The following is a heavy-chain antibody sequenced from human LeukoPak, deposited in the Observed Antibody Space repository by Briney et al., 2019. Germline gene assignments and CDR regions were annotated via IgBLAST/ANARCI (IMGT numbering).Heavy chain of an antibody. CDR3: ARGGPSDP. CDR2: INHSGST. Sequence: SETLSLTCAVYGGSFSGYYWSWIRQPPGKGLEWIGEINHSGSTNYNPSLTSRVTISVDTSKNQFSLKLSSVTAADTAVYYCARGGPSDPWGQGTLVTVSS. V-gene: IGHV4-34*01. J-gene: IGHJ5*02. CDR1: GGSFSGYY.